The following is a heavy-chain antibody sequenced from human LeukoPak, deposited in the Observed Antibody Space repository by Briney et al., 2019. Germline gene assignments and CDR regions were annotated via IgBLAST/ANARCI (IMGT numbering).Heavy chain of an antibody. D-gene: IGHD2-15*01. CDR3: ARGWFSGDSSFDY. CDR2: IYPGDSDT. Sequence: GESLKISCQGSGYSFTNYWIGWVRQMPGKGLEWMGIIYPGDSDTRYSPSFQGQVTISVDKSINTAYLQWSSLKASDTALYYCARGWFSGDSSFDYWGQGTLVTVSS. J-gene: IGHJ4*02. V-gene: IGHV5-51*01. CDR1: GYSFTNYW.